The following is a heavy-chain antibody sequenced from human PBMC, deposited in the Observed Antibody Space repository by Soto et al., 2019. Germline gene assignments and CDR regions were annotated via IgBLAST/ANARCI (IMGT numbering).Heavy chain of an antibody. V-gene: IGHV4-34*01. Sequence: SETLSLTCAVYGGSFSGCYWSWIRQPPGKGLEWIGEINHSGSTNYNPSLKSRVTISVDTSKNQFSLKLSSVTAADTAVYYCARGQLRFLEWLSNWFDPWGQGTLVTVSS. D-gene: IGHD3-3*01. CDR2: INHSGST. CDR1: GGSFSGCY. J-gene: IGHJ5*02. CDR3: ARGQLRFLEWLSNWFDP.